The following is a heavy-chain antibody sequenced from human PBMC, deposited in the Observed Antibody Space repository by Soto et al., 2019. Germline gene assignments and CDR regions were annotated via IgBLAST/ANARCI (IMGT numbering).Heavy chain of an antibody. CDR3: ARWGGSTKVDY. CDR1: VGSITSSGYY. J-gene: IGHJ4*02. D-gene: IGHD3-16*01. V-gene: IGHV4-31*03. CDR2: TSNSGNT. Sequence: QVQLQESGPGLVKPSQTLSLACTVSVGSITSSGYYWSWIRQHPGEGLEWIGFTSNSGNTSYNPSLKSRVTISVDTSSNQFSLNLMSVTAADTAVYYCARWGGSTKVDYWGQGNLVTVSP.